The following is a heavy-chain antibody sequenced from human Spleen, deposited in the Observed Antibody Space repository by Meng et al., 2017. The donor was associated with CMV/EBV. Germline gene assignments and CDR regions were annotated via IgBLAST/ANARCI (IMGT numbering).Heavy chain of an antibody. CDR1: GYPFTSLD. Sequence: ASVKVSCKTSGYPFTSLDVNWVRQATGQGLEWMGWINPNSGNTGYAQKFQGRVTMTRNTAISTPYMELSSLRSEDTAVYYCASQILHSRSSHFPYYYAMDVWGQGTTVTVSS. V-gene: IGHV1-8*01. D-gene: IGHD6-6*01. CDR2: INPNSGNT. CDR3: ASQILHSRSSHFPYYYAMDV. J-gene: IGHJ6*02.